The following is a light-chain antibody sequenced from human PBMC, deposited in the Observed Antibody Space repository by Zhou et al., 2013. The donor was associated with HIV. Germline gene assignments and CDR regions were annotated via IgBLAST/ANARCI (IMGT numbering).Light chain of an antibody. CDR1: QSVNSK. J-gene: IGKJ2*01. CDR3: QQYANSPQT. V-gene: IGKV3D-15*01. CDR2: GAS. Sequence: EIVMTQSPATLSVSPGERATLSCRASQSVNSKVAWYQQKPGQAPRLLVYGASTRATGIPDRFTGSGSGTDFTLTFTTLGPEDSAVYYCQQYANSPQTFGQGTKVEIK.